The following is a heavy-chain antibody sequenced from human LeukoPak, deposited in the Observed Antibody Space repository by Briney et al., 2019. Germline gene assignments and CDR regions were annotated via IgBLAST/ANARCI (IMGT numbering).Heavy chain of an antibody. V-gene: IGHV1-46*01. CDR3: ARNRWLDF. CDR2: INPNGDST. D-gene: IGHD6-19*01. J-gene: IGHJ4*02. Sequence: ASVKVSCKASGYTFTNFYIHWVRQAPGQGLEWMGMINPNGDSTSYAQKFQGRVIMTSDTSTSTVYMELSSLRSEDTAVYYCARNRWLDFWGQGTLVTVSS. CDR1: GYTFTNFY.